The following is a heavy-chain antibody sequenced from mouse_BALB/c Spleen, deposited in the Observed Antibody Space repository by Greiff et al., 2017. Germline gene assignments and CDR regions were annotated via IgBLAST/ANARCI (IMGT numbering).Heavy chain of an antibody. CDR3: ARDNYDYGGGWFAY. V-gene: IGHV5-9-4*01. Sequence: EVQGVESGGGLVKPGGSLKLSCAASGFTFSSYAMSWVRQSPEKRLEWVAEISSGGSYTYYPDTVTGRFTISRDNAKNTLYLEMSSLRSEDTAMYYCARDNYDYGGGWFAYWGQGTLVTVSA. CDR1: GFTFSSYA. D-gene: IGHD2-4*01. CDR2: ISSGGSYT. J-gene: IGHJ3*01.